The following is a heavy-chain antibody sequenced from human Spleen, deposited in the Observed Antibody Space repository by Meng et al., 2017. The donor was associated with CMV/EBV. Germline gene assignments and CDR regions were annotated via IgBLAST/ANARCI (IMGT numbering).Heavy chain of an antibody. CDR3: ARDRSSNYYGSGSYYVGWFDP. Sequence: SVKVSCKASGGTFSSYAISWVRQAPGQGLEWMGGIIPILGIANYAQKFQGRVTITADKSTSTAYMELSSLRSEDTAVYYCARDRSSNYYGSGSYYVGWFDPWGQGTLVTVSS. D-gene: IGHD3-10*01. J-gene: IGHJ5*02. V-gene: IGHV1-69*10. CDR2: IIPILGIA. CDR1: GGTFSSYA.